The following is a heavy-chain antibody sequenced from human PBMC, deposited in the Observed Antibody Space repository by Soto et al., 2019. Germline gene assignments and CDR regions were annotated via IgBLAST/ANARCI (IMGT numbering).Heavy chain of an antibody. CDR1: GYTFTSYG. J-gene: IGHJ6*02. CDR3: ARSGDYCSSTSCPSNYYYYYGMDV. V-gene: IGHV1-18*01. D-gene: IGHD2-2*01. Sequence: ASVKVSCKASGYTFTSYGISWVRQAPGQGLEWMGWISAYNGNTNYAQKLQGRVTMTTDTSTSTAYMELRSLRSDDTAVYYCARSGDYCSSTSCPSNYYYYYGMDVWGQGTTVTVSS. CDR2: ISAYNGNT.